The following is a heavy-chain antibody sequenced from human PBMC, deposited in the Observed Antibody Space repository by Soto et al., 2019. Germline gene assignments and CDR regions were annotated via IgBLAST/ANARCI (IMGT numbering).Heavy chain of an antibody. V-gene: IGHV5-51*01. CDR3: ARHEQFYYYYYGMDV. CDR2: INPGDSDI. D-gene: IGHD4-4*01. CDR1: GYSFTTYW. Sequence: XESLKISFKASGYSFTTYWIAWVRQIPGKGLEWMGIINPGDSDIRYSPSLQGQVTISADNSISTAYLQWSSLKASDTAMYYCARHEQFYYYYYGMDVWGQGTAVTVSS. J-gene: IGHJ6*02.